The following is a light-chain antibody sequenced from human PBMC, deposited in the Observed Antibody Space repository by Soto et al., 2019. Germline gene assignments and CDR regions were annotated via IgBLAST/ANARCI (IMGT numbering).Light chain of an antibody. CDR3: CSYAGGGTYV. CDR2: EGT. V-gene: IGLV2-23*01. J-gene: IGLJ1*01. Sequence: QSALTQPASVSGSPGQSITISCTGTSSDVGNYNLVSWYQRHPDKAPKLMMYEGTERTSGVSNRFSGSKSGNTASLTISGLQAEDEADYYCCSYAGGGTYVFGTGTKLTVL. CDR1: SSDVGNYNL.